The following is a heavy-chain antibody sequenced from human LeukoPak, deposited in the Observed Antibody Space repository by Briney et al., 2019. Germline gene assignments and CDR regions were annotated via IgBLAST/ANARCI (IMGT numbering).Heavy chain of an antibody. V-gene: IGHV4-34*01. Sequence: SETLSLTCAVYGGSFSGYYWSWIRQPPGKGLEWIGEINHSGSTNYNPSLKSRVTISVDTSKNQFSLKLSPVTAADTAVYYCARASTVTTPDYWGQGTLVTVSS. CDR1: GGSFSGYY. CDR2: INHSGST. CDR3: ARASTVTTPDY. D-gene: IGHD4-17*01. J-gene: IGHJ4*02.